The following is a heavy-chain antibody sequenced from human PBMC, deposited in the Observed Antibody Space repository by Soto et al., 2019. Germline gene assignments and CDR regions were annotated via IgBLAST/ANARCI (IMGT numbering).Heavy chain of an antibody. Sequence: QITLKESGPTLVKPTPTLTLTCTGSGFSLSTSGLGVGWIRQPPGKALEWLALIYWDDDKRYTPSLKSSLTSTKDTSKNQVVLTMTNMDPVETATYYCARRCYGDHGIDYWGQGTLGTVSS. CDR2: IYWDDDK. CDR1: GFSLSTSGLG. V-gene: IGHV2-5*02. J-gene: IGHJ4*02. CDR3: ARRCYGDHGIDY. D-gene: IGHD4-17*01.